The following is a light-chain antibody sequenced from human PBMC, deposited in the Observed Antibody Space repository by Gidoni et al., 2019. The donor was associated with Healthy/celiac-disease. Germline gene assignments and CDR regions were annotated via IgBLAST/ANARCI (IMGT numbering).Light chain of an antibody. V-gene: IGKV3-15*01. CDR3: QQYNNWPPL. CDR2: GAS. Sequence: EIVMKQSPATLSVSPGERATISCRASQSVSSNLAWYQQKPGQAPRLLIYGASTRATGIPARFSGSGSGTEFTLTISSLQSEDFAVYYCQQYNNWPPLFGPGTKVDIK. J-gene: IGKJ3*01. CDR1: QSVSSN.